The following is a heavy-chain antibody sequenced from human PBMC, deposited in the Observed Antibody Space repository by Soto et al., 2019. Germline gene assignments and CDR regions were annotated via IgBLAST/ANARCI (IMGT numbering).Heavy chain of an antibody. CDR1: VVSISSSSYY. CDR2: IYYSGST. V-gene: IGHV4-39*01. D-gene: IGHD3-22*01. Sequence: SETLSLTCTVSVVSISSSSYYCGWIRQPPWKGLEWIGSIYYSGSTYYNPSLKSRVTISVDTSKNQFSLKLSSVTAADTAVYYCAIASYDSSGYYLDYYYGMEVWGQATTVTVSS. CDR3: AIASYDSSGYYLDYYYGMEV. J-gene: IGHJ6*01.